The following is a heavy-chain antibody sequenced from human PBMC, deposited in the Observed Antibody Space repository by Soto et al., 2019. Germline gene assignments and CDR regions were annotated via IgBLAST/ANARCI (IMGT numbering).Heavy chain of an antibody. J-gene: IGHJ2*01. Sequence: GESLKIPCKGSGYSFTSYWIGWVRQMPGKGLEWMGRIDPSDSYTNYSPSFQGHVTISADKSISTAYLQWSSLKASDTAMYYCARPTVSQLGYWYFDLWGRGTLVTVSS. CDR2: IDPSDSYT. CDR1: GYSFTSYW. CDR3: ARPTVSQLGYWYFDL. V-gene: IGHV5-10-1*01. D-gene: IGHD1-1*01.